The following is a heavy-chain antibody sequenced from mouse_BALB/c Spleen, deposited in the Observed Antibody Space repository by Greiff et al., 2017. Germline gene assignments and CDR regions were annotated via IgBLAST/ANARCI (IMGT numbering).Heavy chain of an antibody. V-gene: IGHV1S137*01. J-gene: IGHJ2*01. CDR3: AKGGTGYFDY. D-gene: IGHD4-1*01. Sequence: QVQLQQSGAELVRPGVSVKISCKGSGYTFTDYAMHWVKQSHAKSLEWIGVISTYYGDASYNQKFKGKATMTVDKSSSTAYMELARLTSEDSAIYYCAKGGTGYFDYWGQGTTRTVSS. CDR1: GYTFTDYA. CDR2: ISTYYGDA.